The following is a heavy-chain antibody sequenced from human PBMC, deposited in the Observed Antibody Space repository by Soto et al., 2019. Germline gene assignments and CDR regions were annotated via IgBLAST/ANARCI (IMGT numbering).Heavy chain of an antibody. V-gene: IGHV5-51*01. CDR1: GYGFANYW. J-gene: IGHJ4*02. D-gene: IGHD6-19*01. CDR3: ARAPGHGWFQHFDY. Sequence: PGESLKISCKGSGYGFANYWIGWVRQMPGKGLEWMGIIYPGDSDTRYSPSFEGHVTISADKSISTAYLQWSSLKASDTATYFCARAPGHGWFQHFDYWGQGTLVTVSS. CDR2: IYPGDSDT.